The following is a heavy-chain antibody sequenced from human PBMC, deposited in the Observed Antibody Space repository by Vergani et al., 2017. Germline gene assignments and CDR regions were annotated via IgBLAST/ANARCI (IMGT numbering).Heavy chain of an antibody. CDR3: ARXPVYCSSTSCLFDY. Sequence: QVQLVQSGAEVKKPGASVKVSCWASGYTFIEYDIDWVRQAAGQGLEWMGWMNPKSGNSGFAQKFQGRVTMTRDTSISTAYMELNSLTSEDTAVYYCARXPVYCSSTSCLFDYWGQGTLVTVSS. D-gene: IGHD2-2*01. J-gene: IGHJ4*02. V-gene: IGHV1-8*01. CDR1: GYTFIEYD. CDR2: MNPKSGNS.